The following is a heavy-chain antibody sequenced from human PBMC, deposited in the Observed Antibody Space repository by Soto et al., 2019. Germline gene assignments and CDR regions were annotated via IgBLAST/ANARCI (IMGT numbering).Heavy chain of an antibody. D-gene: IGHD3-3*01. CDR1: RYTLSELS. Sequence: ASVKVSCKVSRYTLSELSMHWVRQAPGKGLEWMGGFDPEDGETIYAQKFQGRVTMTEDTSTDTAYMELSSLRSEDTAVYYCATSGPFWSGYFFDYWGQGTLVTVSS. CDR2: FDPEDGET. CDR3: ATSGPFWSGYFFDY. V-gene: IGHV1-24*01. J-gene: IGHJ4*02.